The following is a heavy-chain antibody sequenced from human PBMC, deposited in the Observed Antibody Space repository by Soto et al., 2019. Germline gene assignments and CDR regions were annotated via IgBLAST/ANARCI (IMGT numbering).Heavy chain of an antibody. CDR1: GFTFSSYA. CDR2: ISGSGGST. V-gene: IGHV3-23*01. D-gene: IGHD3-16*02. J-gene: IGHJ4*02. Sequence: GGSLRLSCAASGFTFSSYAMSWVRQAPGKGLEWVSAISGSGGSTHYADYVKGRFTISRDNSKNTLYLQMNSLRAEDTAVYYCAKPFMITFGGVIVISYFDYWGQGTLVTVSS. CDR3: AKPFMITFGGVIVISYFDY.